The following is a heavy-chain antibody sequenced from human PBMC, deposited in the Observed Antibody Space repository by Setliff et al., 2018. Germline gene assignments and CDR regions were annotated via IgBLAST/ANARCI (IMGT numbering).Heavy chain of an antibody. J-gene: IGHJ6*03. V-gene: IGHV3-74*01. CDR1: GFTFSSYW. Sequence: QAGGSLRLSCAASGFTFSSYWMYWVRQAPGKGLVWVSRINRDGSYTAYADSVKGRFTIYRDDSKNTLYLQMDSLRPEDTAIYYCARGVDYCMDVWGKGTTVTVSS. CDR3: ARGVDYCMDV. CDR2: INRDGSYT. D-gene: IGHD2-15*01.